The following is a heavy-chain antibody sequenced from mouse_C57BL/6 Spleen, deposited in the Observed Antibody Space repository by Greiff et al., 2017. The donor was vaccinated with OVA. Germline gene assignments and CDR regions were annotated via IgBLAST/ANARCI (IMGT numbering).Heavy chain of an antibody. D-gene: IGHD1-1*01. CDR2: ISGGGGTT. CDR1: GSTFSGYT. Sequence: EVKLVESGGGLVKPGGSLKLSCAASGSTFSGYTMSWIRQTPEMRLEWVASISGGGGTTYCPASVKGRATISRDQAKNTLYLQTGSMGSEDTTWCNCVRQDYDGSSSTWWAYWGQGTLVTVSA. CDR3: VRQDYDGSSSTWWAY. J-gene: IGHJ3*01. V-gene: IGHV5-9*01.